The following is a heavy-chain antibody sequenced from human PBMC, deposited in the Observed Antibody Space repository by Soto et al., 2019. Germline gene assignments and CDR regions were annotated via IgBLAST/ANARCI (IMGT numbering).Heavy chain of an antibody. J-gene: IGHJ4*02. V-gene: IGHV3-48*02. CDR2: ISSSTSTI. CDR3: ARDGSGSYHTDY. Sequence: HPLGSLRLSCAASGFTFSSYNMNWVRQAPGKGLEWISYISSSTSTIYYADSVKGRFTISRDNAKNSLFLQMNSLRDEDTAVYYCARDGSGSYHTDYWGQGTLVTVSS. CDR1: GFTFSSYN. D-gene: IGHD1-26*01.